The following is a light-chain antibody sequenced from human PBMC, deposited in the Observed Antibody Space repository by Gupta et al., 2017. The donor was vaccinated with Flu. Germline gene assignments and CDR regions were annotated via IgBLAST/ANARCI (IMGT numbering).Light chain of an antibody. CDR1: QSVFYSSNNKNY. CDR3: QQYYSTPPIT. V-gene: IGKV4-1*01. Sequence: LGERATINCKSSQSVFYSSNNKNYLAWYQQKPGQPPKLLIYWASTRESGVPDRFSGSGSGTDFTLTISSLQAEDVAVYYCQQYYSTPPITFGQGTRLEIK. J-gene: IGKJ5*01. CDR2: WAS.